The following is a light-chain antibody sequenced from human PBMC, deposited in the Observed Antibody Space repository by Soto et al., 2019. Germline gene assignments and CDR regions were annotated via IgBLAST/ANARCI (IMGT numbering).Light chain of an antibody. CDR2: LERSGNY. J-gene: IGLJ3*02. Sequence: QPVLTQSSSASASLGSSVKLTCTLSSGHSNYSIAWHQQQPGKAPRYLMNLERSGNYNKGSGVPDRFSGSSSGADRYLTVSNLQFEDEADYYCETWDTYARVFGGGTKLTVL. V-gene: IGLV4-60*02. CDR3: ETWDTYARV. CDR1: SGHSNYS.